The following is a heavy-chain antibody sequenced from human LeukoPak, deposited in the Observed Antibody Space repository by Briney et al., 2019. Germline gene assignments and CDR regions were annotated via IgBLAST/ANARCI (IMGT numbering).Heavy chain of an antibody. CDR1: GFTFSSYA. Sequence: GGSLRLSCAASGFTFSSYAMSWVRQAPRKGLEWVSAISGSGGSTYYADSVKGRFTISRDNSKNALYLQMNSLRAEDTAVYYCAKGQWLSYYFDYWGQGTLVTVSS. CDR2: ISGSGGST. V-gene: IGHV3-23*01. D-gene: IGHD6-19*01. CDR3: AKGQWLSYYFDY. J-gene: IGHJ4*02.